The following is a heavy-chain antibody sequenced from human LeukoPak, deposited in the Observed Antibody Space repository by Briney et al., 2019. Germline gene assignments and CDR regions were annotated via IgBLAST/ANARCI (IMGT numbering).Heavy chain of an antibody. CDR1: GGSISSYY. D-gene: IGHD1-26*01. CDR3: ARGIVGATSPFDY. J-gene: IGHJ4*02. V-gene: IGHV4-59*08. CDR2: IYYSGST. Sequence: MSSETLSLTCTVSGGSISSYYWSWIRQPPGKGLEWIGYIYYSGSTNYNPSLKSRVTISVDTSKNQFSLKLSSVTAADTAVYYCARGIVGATSPFDYWGQGTLVTVSS.